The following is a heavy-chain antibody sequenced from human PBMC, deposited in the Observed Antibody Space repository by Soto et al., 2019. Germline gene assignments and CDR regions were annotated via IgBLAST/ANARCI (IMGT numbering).Heavy chain of an antibody. CDR3: ASLTQPTEDNWFDP. J-gene: IGHJ5*02. Sequence: SETLSLTCTVSGGSISSGDYYWSWIRQPPGKGLEWIGYIYYSGSTYYNPSLKSRVTISVDTSKNQFSLKLSSVTAADTAVYYCASLTQPTEDNWFDPWGQGTLVTVSS. CDR2: IYYSGST. CDR1: GGSISSGDYY. V-gene: IGHV4-30-4*01.